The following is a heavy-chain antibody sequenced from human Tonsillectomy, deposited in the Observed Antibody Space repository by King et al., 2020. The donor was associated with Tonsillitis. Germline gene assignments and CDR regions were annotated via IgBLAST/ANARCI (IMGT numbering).Heavy chain of an antibody. CDR2: ISSSSSYI. D-gene: IGHD6-6*01. CDR3: ARSLYLDY. V-gene: IGHV3-21*01. CDR1: GFTFSTYN. Sequence: VQLVESGGGLVKPGGSLRLSCAASGFTFSTYNMNWVRQAPGKGLEWVSSISSSSSYIYYADSVKGRFTISRDNAKTSVYLQMNSLRAEDTAVYYCARSLYLDYWGQGTLVTVSS. J-gene: IGHJ4*02.